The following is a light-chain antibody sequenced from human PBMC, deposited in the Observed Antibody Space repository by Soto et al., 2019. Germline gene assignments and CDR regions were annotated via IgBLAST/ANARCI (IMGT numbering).Light chain of an antibody. J-gene: IGKJ5*01. Sequence: EIVLTQSPGTLSLSPGERATLSCRASQSVSSYYLAWYQQKPGQAPRLLIYDASNRATGIPARFSGSGSGTDFTLTISSLQSEDFAVYYCQQYNNWPPITFGQGTRLEI. CDR3: QQYNNWPPIT. V-gene: IGKV3D-15*01. CDR2: DAS. CDR1: QSVSSY.